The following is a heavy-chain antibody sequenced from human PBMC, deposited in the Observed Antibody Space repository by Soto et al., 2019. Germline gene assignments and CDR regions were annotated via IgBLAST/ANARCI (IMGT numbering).Heavy chain of an antibody. Sequence: QVQLVQSGAEVKKPGASVKVSCKASGYTFTSYDINWVRHATGQGLEWMGWMNPNSGNTDYAQKFQGRATMTRDTSINTAYMELTTLTAEDTAVYYCASRCRYGSCYGAWGQGTLVTVSS. CDR1: GYTFTSYD. D-gene: IGHD2-15*01. CDR3: ASRCRYGSCYGA. CDR2: MNPNSGNT. V-gene: IGHV1-8*01. J-gene: IGHJ5*02.